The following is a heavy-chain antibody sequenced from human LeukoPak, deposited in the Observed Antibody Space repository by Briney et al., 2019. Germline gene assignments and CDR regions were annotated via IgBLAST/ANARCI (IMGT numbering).Heavy chain of an antibody. CDR1: GFTFSSYA. J-gene: IGHJ4*02. CDR2: ISTSGDFT. CDR3: ARSIQLWTHFDY. V-gene: IGHV3-23*01. D-gene: IGHD5-18*01. Sequence: GGSLRLSCATSGFTFSSYAMNWVRQAPGKGLECVSFISTSGDFTYYAASVKGRFTVSRDNSKNTLYLQMSSLRAEDTAVYYCARSIQLWTHFDYWGQGTLVTVSS.